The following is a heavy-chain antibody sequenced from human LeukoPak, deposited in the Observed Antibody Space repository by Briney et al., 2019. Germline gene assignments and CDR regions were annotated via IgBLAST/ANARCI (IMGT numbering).Heavy chain of an antibody. CDR1: RGTFSSYA. D-gene: IGHD5-18*01. Sequence: ASVKVSCKASRGTFSSYAISWVRQAPGQGLEWMGGIIPIFGTANYAQKFQGRVTITADESTSTTYMELSSLRSEDTAVYYCARDRGYSYAKKSSEYYYMDVWGKGTTVTIFS. J-gene: IGHJ6*03. CDR2: IIPIFGTA. CDR3: ARDRGYSYAKKSSEYYYMDV. V-gene: IGHV1-69*01.